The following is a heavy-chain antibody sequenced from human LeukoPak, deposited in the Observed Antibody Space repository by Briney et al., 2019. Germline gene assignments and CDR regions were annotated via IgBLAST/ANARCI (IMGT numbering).Heavy chain of an antibody. CDR3: ARLREDWSSSANCYAGDFHH. J-gene: IGHJ1*01. D-gene: IGHD2-2*01. CDR1: GGSTCSDSYY. Sequence: PETLSLTRTVSGGSTCSDSYYSGWIRQPPGEGLQWIGCIYYSGSTSYKPSLKRRVTLSLDTSKNQFSLKLSSVTAADTPVYYCARLREDWSSSANCYAGDFHHWGQGTLVTVSS. V-gene: IGHV4-39*01. CDR2: IYYSGST.